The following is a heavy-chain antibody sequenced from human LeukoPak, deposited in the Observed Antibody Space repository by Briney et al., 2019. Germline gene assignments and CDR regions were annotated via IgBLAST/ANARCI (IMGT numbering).Heavy chain of an antibody. CDR1: GYTFTGYY. J-gene: IGHJ4*02. CDR2: INPNSGGT. V-gene: IGHV1-2*02. Sequence: ASVKVSCKASGYTFTGYYMHWVRQAPGQGLEWMGWINPNSGGTNYAQKFQGRVTLTRDTSISTAYMKLGSLRSDDTAIYYCARAYGSGSSYHPDYWGQGTLVTVSS. CDR3: ARAYGSGSSYHPDY. D-gene: IGHD3-10*01.